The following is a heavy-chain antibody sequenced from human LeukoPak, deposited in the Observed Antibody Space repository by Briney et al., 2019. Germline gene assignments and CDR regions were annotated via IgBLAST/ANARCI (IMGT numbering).Heavy chain of an antibody. CDR2: INPDSGGT. J-gene: IGHJ4*02. CDR3: ARGPNWGLDY. Sequence: GASVKVSCKASGYTFTGYYIHWVRQAPGQGLELMGWINPDSGGTIYVQKFQGRVTMTRDSPISTVYMELSRLSSDDTAVYYCARGPNWGLDYWGQGTLVTASS. CDR1: GYTFTGYY. D-gene: IGHD7-27*01. V-gene: IGHV1-2*02.